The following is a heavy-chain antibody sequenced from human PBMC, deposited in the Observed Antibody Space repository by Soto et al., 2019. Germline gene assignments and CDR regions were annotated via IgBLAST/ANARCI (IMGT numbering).Heavy chain of an antibody. V-gene: IGHV1-18*01. J-gene: IGHJ4*02. CDR3: ARGRYGDY. D-gene: IGHD1-1*01. Sequence: QVHLVQSGAEGNKPGASVKVSCQGSGYAFTTYGITWVRQAPGQGLEWMGWISAHNGNTNYAQNLQGRVTVTRDTSTSTAYMELRSLSYDETDVYSCARGRYGDYWGQGSLVTVSS. CDR1: GYAFTTYG. CDR2: ISAHNGNT.